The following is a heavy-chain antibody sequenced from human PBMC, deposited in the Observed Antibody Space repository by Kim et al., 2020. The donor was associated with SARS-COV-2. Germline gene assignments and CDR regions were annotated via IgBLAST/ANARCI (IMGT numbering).Heavy chain of an antibody. V-gene: IGHV4-31*03. Sequence: SETLSLTCTVSGGSISSGGYYWSWIRQHPGKGLEWIGYIYYSGSTYYNPSLKSRVTISVDTSKNQFSLKLSPVTAADTAVYYCASQRDYGVDYWGQGTLVTVSS. J-gene: IGHJ4*02. CDR2: IYYSGST. D-gene: IGHD4-17*01. CDR1: GGSISSGGYY. CDR3: ASQRDYGVDY.